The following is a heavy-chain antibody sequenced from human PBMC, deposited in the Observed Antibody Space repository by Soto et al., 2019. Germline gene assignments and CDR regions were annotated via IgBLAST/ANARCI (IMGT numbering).Heavy chain of an antibody. CDR3: ARGVAVAGTYYYYGMDV. Sequence: LSQTLSLTCAISGDSVSSNSAAWNWIRQSPSRGLEWLGRTYYRSKWYNDYAVSVKSRITINPDTSKNQFSLQLNSVTPEDTAVYYCARGVAVAGTYYYYGMDVWGQGTTVTVSS. D-gene: IGHD6-19*01. CDR2: TYYRSKWYN. CDR1: GDSVSSNSAA. J-gene: IGHJ6*02. V-gene: IGHV6-1*01.